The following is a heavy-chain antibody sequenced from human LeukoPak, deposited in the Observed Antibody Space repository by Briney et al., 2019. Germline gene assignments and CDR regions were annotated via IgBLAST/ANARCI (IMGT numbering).Heavy chain of an antibody. Sequence: PGRSLRLSCAASGFTFSSYGMHWVRQAPGKGLEWVAVISYDGSNKYYADSVKGRFTISRDNSKNTLYLQMNSLRAEDTAVYYCAKEGYSYGYAFDIWGQGTMVTVSS. J-gene: IGHJ3*02. D-gene: IGHD5-18*01. CDR3: AKEGYSYGYAFDI. V-gene: IGHV3-30*18. CDR1: GFTFSSYG. CDR2: ISYDGSNK.